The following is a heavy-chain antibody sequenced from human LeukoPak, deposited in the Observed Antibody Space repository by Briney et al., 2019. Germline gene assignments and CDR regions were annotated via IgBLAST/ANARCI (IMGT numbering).Heavy chain of an antibody. D-gene: IGHD2-21*01. CDR3: TRRVIDDYHSDETSSKRSDY. CDR1: GFTFSGSA. CDR2: IRSKANSYAT. V-gene: IGHV3-73*01. J-gene: IGHJ4*02. Sequence: PGGSLRLSCAASGFTFSGSATHWVRQASGKGLEWVGRIRSKANSYATAYAASVKGRFTISRDDSKNTAYLQMNSLKTEDTAVYYCTRRVIDDYHSDETSSKRSDYWGQGTLVTVSS.